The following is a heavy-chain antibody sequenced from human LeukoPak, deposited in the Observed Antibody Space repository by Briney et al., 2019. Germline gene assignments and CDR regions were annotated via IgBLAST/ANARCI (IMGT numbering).Heavy chain of an antibody. V-gene: IGHV4-39*01. CDR1: GGSISSSSYY. D-gene: IGHD3-10*01. Sequence: SETLSLTCTVSGGSISSSSYYWGWIRQPPGKGLEWIGRIYYSGSTYYNPSLKSRATISEDTFKHQFSLQLSAVTAADTAVYYCASNYYYGSGSYDWGQGTLVTVSS. CDR3: ASNYYYGSGSYD. CDR2: IYYSGST. J-gene: IGHJ4*02.